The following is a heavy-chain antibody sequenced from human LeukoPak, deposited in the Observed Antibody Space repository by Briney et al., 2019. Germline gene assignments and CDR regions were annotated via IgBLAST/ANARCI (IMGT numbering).Heavy chain of an antibody. D-gene: IGHD5-24*01. J-gene: IGHJ4*02. Sequence: GGSRRLSCAASGFTFSNYWMNWVRQAPGKGLECLANIKQDGSETYYADSVKGRFTISGDNAKNSLYLQMNSLRAEDTAVYYCARETPRRGETRDGYRWGQGTLVTVSP. V-gene: IGHV3-7*01. CDR1: GFTFSNYW. CDR2: IKQDGSET. CDR3: ARETPRRGETRDGYR.